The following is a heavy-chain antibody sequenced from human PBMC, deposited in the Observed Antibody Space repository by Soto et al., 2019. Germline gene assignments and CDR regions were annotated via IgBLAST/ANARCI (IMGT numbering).Heavy chain of an antibody. CDR2: INHSGST. V-gene: IGHV4-34*01. J-gene: IGHJ5*02. D-gene: IGHD3-10*01. Sequence: QVQLQQWGAGLLKPSETLSLTCAVYGGSFSGYYWSWIRQPPGKGLEWIGEINHSGSTNYNPSLKSRVTISVDTSKNQFSLKLSSVTAADTAVYYCARKRLITMVRGWYRGWFDPWGQGTLVTVSS. CDR3: ARKRLITMVRGWYRGWFDP. CDR1: GGSFSGYY.